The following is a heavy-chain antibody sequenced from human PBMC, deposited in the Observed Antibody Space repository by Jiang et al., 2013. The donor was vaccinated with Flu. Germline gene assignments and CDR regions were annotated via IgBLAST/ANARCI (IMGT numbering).Heavy chain of an antibody. CDR1: GGSFSSYH. D-gene: IGHD2/OR15-2a*01. CDR3: VTDSTTFPRVFDS. J-gene: IGHJ4*02. Sequence: GLVKPSETLSLTCNMSGGSFSSYHWTWIRQPPGKRLEWIGYMYYTGSTNYNPSLKSRVTISVDGPKNQSSLRLSSVTAADSAVYYCVTDSTTFPRVFDSWGQGIQVTVSS. CDR2: MYYTGST. V-gene: IGHV4-59*13.